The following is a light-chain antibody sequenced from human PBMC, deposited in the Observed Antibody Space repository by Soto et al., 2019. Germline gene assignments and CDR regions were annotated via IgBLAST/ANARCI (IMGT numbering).Light chain of an antibody. Sequence: EIVLTQSPGTLSLSPGERATLSCRASQSVTSNSLAWFQQKPGQAPRLLIYGASNRATGIPDRFRGSGSGTDFTLTISRLEPEDFAVYYCQQYTGLPRTFGQGTKVEIK. CDR2: GAS. J-gene: IGKJ1*01. CDR1: QSVTSNS. V-gene: IGKV3-20*01. CDR3: QQYTGLPRT.